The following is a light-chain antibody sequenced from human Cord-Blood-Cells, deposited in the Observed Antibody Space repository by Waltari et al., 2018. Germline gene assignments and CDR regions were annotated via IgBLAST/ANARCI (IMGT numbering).Light chain of an antibody. J-gene: IGKJ4*01. Sequence: EFVLTQSPATLSLSPGGRATLSCRASQSVSSYLAWYQQKPGQAPRLLIYDASNRATGIPARFSGSGSGTDFTLTISSLEPEDFAVYYCQQRSNWPTFGGGTKVEIK. V-gene: IGKV3-11*01. CDR1: QSVSSY. CDR3: QQRSNWPT. CDR2: DAS.